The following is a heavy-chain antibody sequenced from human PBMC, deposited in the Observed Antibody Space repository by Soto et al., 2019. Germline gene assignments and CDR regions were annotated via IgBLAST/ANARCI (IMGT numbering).Heavy chain of an antibody. J-gene: IGHJ6*02. CDR3: SGCSGGACHQNYGMDV. CDR1: GFTFSSCT. Sequence: EVHLVESGGGLVKPGGSLRLSCAVSGFTFSSCTMNWVRQAPGKGLEWVSSISPSTSHIYYADSVKGRFTISRDNAKNSLFQQMNSLRAEDTAVYYCSGCSGGACHQNYGMDVWGQGTTVTVSS. CDR2: ISPSTSHI. D-gene: IGHD2-15*01. V-gene: IGHV3-21*01.